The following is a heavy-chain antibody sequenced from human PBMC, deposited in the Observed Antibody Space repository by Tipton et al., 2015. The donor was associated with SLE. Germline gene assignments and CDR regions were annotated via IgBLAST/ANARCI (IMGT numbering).Heavy chain of an antibody. V-gene: IGHV4-59*01. CDR3: ARAPYDYIWGSYHAFDI. Sequence: TLSLTCTVSGGSISSYYWSWIRQPPGKGLEWIGSIYYSGSTNYNPPLKSRVTISVDTSKNQFSLKLSSVTAADTAVYYCARAPYDYIWGSYHAFDIWGQGTMVTVSS. CDR2: IYYSGST. CDR1: GGSISSYY. D-gene: IGHD3-16*02. J-gene: IGHJ3*02.